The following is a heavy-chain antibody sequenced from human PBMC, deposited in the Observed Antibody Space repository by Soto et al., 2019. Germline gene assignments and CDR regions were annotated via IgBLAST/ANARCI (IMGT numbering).Heavy chain of an antibody. Sequence: VKVSCKATGGTFSSYAISWVRQAPGQGLEWMGGIIPIFGTANYAQKFQGRVTITADESTSTAYMELSSLRSEDTAVYYCARELVGGGTSDFDYCCQGTRVTVSA. CDR1: GGTFSSYA. CDR2: IIPIFGTA. V-gene: IGHV1-69*13. CDR3: ARELVGGGTSDFDY. D-gene: IGHD2-21*01. J-gene: IGHJ4*02.